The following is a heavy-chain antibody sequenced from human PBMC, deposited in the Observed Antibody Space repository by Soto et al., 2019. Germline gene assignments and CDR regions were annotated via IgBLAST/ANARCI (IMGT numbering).Heavy chain of an antibody. CDR1: GGSISSSSYY. D-gene: IGHD3-3*01. CDR3: ARRRYYDFWSGYSLATVTTGLSAFDI. Sequence: QLQLQESGPGLVKPSETLSLTCTVSGGSISSSSYYWGWIRQPPGKGLEWIGSIYYSGSTYYNPSLKSRVTISVDTSNTQFSLKLSSVPAADTAVYYCARRRYYDFWSGYSLATVTTGLSAFDIWGQGTMVTVSS. J-gene: IGHJ3*02. V-gene: IGHV4-39*01. CDR2: IYYSGST.